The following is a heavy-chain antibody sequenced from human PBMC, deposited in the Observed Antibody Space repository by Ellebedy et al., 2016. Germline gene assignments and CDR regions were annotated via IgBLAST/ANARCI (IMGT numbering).Heavy chain of an antibody. D-gene: IGHD6-19*01. CDR1: GYTFTSYD. CDR3: ARGRYSSGWLNWFDP. CDR2: MNPNSGNT. Sequence: ASVKVSXKASGYTFTSYDINWVRQATGQGLEWMGWMNPNSGNTGYAQKFQGRVTMTRNTSISTAYMELSSLRSEDTAVYYCARGRYSSGWLNWFDPWGQGTLVTVSS. J-gene: IGHJ5*02. V-gene: IGHV1-8*01.